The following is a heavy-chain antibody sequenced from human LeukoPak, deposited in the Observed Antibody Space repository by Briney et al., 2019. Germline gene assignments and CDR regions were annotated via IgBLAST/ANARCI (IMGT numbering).Heavy chain of an antibody. V-gene: IGHV7-4-1*02. Sequence: ASVKVSCKASGYTFTSYALNWVRQAPGPGLEWMGLISPNTGNPTYAQGFTGRFVFSLDTSVSTAYLQISSLKAEDTAVYYCARAYQPLGGLSFPDYWGQGTLVTVSS. J-gene: IGHJ4*02. CDR3: ARAYQPLGGLSFPDY. D-gene: IGHD3-16*02. CDR2: ISPNTGNP. CDR1: GYTFTSYA.